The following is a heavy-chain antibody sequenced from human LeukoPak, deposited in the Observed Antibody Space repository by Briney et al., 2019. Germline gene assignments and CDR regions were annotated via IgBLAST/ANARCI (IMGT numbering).Heavy chain of an antibody. CDR3: ARGCYYDSSGCYQY. D-gene: IGHD3-22*01. CDR2: INTNTGNP. Sequence: GASVKVSCKASGYTFTNYVMNWVRQAPGQGLEWMGWINTNTGNPTYAQGFTGRFVFSLDTSVNTAYLQISSLKAEDTAVYYCARGCYYDSSGCYQYWGQGTLVTVSS. J-gene: IGHJ4*02. V-gene: IGHV7-4-1*02. CDR1: GYTFTNYV.